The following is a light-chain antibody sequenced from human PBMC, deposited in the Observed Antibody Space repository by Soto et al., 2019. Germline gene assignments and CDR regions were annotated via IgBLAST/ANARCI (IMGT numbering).Light chain of an antibody. CDR3: QQRSFT. CDR2: DAS. Sequence: EIVLTQSPATLSLSPGERASLSCRASQSVSSYLAWYQQKPGQAPRLLIYDASNRATGIPARFSGSGSGTDFTLTICSLEPEDFAVYYCQQRSFTFGPGTKVDIK. CDR1: QSVSSY. V-gene: IGKV3-11*01. J-gene: IGKJ3*01.